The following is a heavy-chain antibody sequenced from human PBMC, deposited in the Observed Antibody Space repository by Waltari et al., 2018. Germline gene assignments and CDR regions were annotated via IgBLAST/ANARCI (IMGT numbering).Heavy chain of an antibody. CDR1: GYTFTGYY. CDR2: INPNSGGT. D-gene: IGHD3-10*01. V-gene: IGHV1-2*02. J-gene: IGHJ6*02. CDR3: ARGRRLLGQLYYGMDV. Sequence: QVQLVQSGAEVKKPGASVKVSCKASGYTFTGYYMHWVRQAPGQGLEWMGWINPNSGGTNDAQKFQGRVTMTRDTSISTAYMELSRLRSDDTAVYYCARGRRLLGQLYYGMDVWGQGTTVTVSS.